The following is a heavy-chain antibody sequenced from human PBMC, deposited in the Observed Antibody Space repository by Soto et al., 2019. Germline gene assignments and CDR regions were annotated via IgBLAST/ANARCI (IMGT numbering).Heavy chain of an antibody. CDR2: ISGSGGST. CDR1: GFTFSSYA. J-gene: IGHJ6*03. V-gene: IGHV3-23*01. D-gene: IGHD3-3*01. Sequence: GGSLRLSCAASGFTFSSYAMSWVRQAPGKGLEWVSAISGSGGSTYYADSVKGRFTISRDNSKNTLYLQMNSLRAEDTAVYYCAKEGTIFGVVISGYYMDVWGKGTTVTVSS. CDR3: AKEGTIFGVVISGYYMDV.